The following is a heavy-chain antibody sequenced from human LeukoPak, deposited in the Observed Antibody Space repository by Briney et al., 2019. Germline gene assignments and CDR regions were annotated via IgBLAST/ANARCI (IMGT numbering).Heavy chain of an antibody. V-gene: IGHV3-30-3*01. D-gene: IGHD3-22*01. J-gene: IGHJ4*02. CDR3: ARAPTYYYDSSGPFDY. CDR2: ISYDGSNK. CDR1: GLTFSSYA. Sequence: PGGSLRLSCAASGLTFSSYAMHWVRQAPGKGLEWVAFISYDGSNKYYADSVKGRFTISRDNSKNTLYLQMNSLRAEDTAVYYCARAPTYYYDSSGPFDYWGQGTLVTVSP.